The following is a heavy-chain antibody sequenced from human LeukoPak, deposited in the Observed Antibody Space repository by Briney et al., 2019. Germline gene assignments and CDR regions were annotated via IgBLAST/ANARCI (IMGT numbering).Heavy chain of an antibody. CDR2: INHSGST. J-gene: IGHJ2*01. D-gene: IGHD6-19*01. Sequence: SEALSLTCAVYGGSFSGYYWSWTRQPPGKGLEWIGEINHSGSTNYNPSLKSRVTISVDTSKNQFSLKLSSVTAADTAVYYCARVGYSSGWFAHWYFDLWGRGTLVTVSS. CDR1: GGSFSGYY. V-gene: IGHV4-34*01. CDR3: ARVGYSSGWFAHWYFDL.